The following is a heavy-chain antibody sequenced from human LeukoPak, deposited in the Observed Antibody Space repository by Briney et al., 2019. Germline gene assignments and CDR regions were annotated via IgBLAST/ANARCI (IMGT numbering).Heavy chain of an antibody. CDR1: GGSIRGYY. V-gene: IGHV4-59*01. Sequence: SETLSLTCSVSGGSIRGYYWNWIRQPQGKALEWIGYIYYSGSTNYNPSLKSRVTISVDKSKRQFSLNLTSVTAADTAVYYCARGGDYCNSFDPWGQGTLVSVSS. D-gene: IGHD4-17*01. CDR3: ARGGDYCNSFDP. CDR2: IYYSGST. J-gene: IGHJ5*02.